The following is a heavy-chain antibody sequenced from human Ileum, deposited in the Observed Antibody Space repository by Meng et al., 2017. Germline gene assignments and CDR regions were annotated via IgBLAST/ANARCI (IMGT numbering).Heavy chain of an antibody. CDR3: AKDSVATATQFDS. Sequence: QVQLVQSGAEVKKPGASVTVSCKASGYTFTDYGISWVRQAPGQRLQWLGWVSGYSGQSHYAQGVQDRVAMTTDTSTNTAYMELRSLRSDDTAVYYCAKDSVATATQFDSWGQGTLVTVSS. J-gene: IGHJ4*02. CDR2: VSGYSGQS. D-gene: IGHD5-12*01. V-gene: IGHV1-18*01. CDR1: GYTFTDYG.